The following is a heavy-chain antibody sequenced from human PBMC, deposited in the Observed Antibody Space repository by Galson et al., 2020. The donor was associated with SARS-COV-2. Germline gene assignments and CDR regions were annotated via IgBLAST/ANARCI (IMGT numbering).Heavy chain of an antibody. V-gene: IGHV3-30*07. CDR1: GFTFSSYA. D-gene: IGHD6-19*01. CDR2: ISYDGSNK. J-gene: IGHJ6*03. CDR3: ANAIPDSSGCGDYVAV. Sequence: GESLKISCAASGFTFSSYAMHWVRQAPGKGLEWVAVISYDGSNKYYADSVKGRFTISRDNSKNTLYLQMNSLRAEDTAVYYCANAIPDSSGCGDYVAVWGKGTPVIVSS.